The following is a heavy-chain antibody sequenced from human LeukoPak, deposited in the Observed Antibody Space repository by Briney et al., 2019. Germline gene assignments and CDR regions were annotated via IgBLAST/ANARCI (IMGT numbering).Heavy chain of an antibody. Sequence: GGSLRLSCAASGFTFSSYAMTWVRQPPGKGLEWVSSIFPSGGEIHYADSVRGRFTISRDNSKSTLSPQMNSLRAEDTAIYYCATYRQVLLPFESWGQGTLVTVSS. V-gene: IGHV3-23*01. D-gene: IGHD2-8*02. CDR2: IFPSGGEI. J-gene: IGHJ4*02. CDR3: ATYRQVLLPFES. CDR1: GFTFSSYA.